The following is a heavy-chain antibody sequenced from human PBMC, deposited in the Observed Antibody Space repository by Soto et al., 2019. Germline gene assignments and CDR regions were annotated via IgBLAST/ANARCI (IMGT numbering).Heavy chain of an antibody. D-gene: IGHD2-15*01. CDR1: SGSISTANW. Sequence: QVPLQESGPRLVRPSGTLSLTCTVSSGSISTANWWSWVRQPPGRGLEWIGEIYHSGSTNYNLSLKSRVTLSVDKSTNQFSLSLTSVTAADTAIYYCARRGGGVVLAATTPFDYWGQGTLVTVSS. V-gene: IGHV4-4*02. J-gene: IGHJ4*02. CDR3: ARRGGGVVLAATTPFDY. CDR2: IYHSGST.